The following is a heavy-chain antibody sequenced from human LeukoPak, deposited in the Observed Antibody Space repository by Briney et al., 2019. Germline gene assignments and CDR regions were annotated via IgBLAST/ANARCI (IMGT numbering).Heavy chain of an antibody. CDR3: ARDMIILQS. J-gene: IGHJ5*02. CDR1: GFTFSSYE. Sequence: GGSLRLSCAASGFTFSSYEMDWVRQAPGKGLEWVSYISIDGKTIHYADSVKGRFTISRDNAKKSLYLQMNSLRAEDTAVYFCARDMIILQSWGQGTLVTVSS. V-gene: IGHV3-48*03. D-gene: IGHD3-16*01. CDR2: ISIDGKTI.